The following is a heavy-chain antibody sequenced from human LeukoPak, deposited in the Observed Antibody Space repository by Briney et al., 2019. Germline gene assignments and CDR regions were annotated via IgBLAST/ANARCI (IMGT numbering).Heavy chain of an antibody. V-gene: IGHV1-18*01. Sequence: GASVKVSCKASGYTFTSYGISWVRQAPGQGLEWMGWISAYNGNTNYAQKLQGRVTMTTDTSTSTAYMELRSLRSDDTAVYYCARDNRRICSGGSCYHDYWGQGTLVTVSS. D-gene: IGHD2-15*01. CDR3: ARDNRRICSGGSCYHDY. CDR1: GYTFTSYG. CDR2: ISAYNGNT. J-gene: IGHJ4*02.